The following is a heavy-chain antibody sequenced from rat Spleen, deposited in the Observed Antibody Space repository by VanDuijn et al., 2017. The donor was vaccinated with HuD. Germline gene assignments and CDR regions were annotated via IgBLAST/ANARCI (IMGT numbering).Heavy chain of an antibody. J-gene: IGHJ3*01. CDR3: TGGQYTTDYYYEDWFAN. D-gene: IGHD1-6*01. Sequence: QVQLKESGPGLVQPSQTLSLTCTVSGFSLTSYNVHWIRQPTGKGLEWMGVIWTAGSTDYNSALKSRLSISRDTSKSQVFLKMNSLQTEDTAIYFCTGGQYTTDYYYEDWFANWGQGTLVTVSS. V-gene: IGHV2-30*01. CDR2: IWTAGST. CDR1: GFSLTSYN.